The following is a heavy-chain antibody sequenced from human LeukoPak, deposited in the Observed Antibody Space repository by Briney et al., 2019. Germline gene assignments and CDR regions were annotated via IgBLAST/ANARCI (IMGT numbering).Heavy chain of an antibody. CDR3: AGMTTVTTSPGYYFEY. CDR1: GFTFSSYW. J-gene: IGHJ4*02. Sequence: GGSLRPSCAASGFTFSSYWMSWVRQAPGKGLEWVANINQDGGEKYYVDSVKGRFTISRDNAKNSLYLQMNSLRAEDTAVYYCAGMTTVTTSPGYYFEYWGQGTLVTVSS. D-gene: IGHD4-17*01. CDR2: INQDGGEK. V-gene: IGHV3-7*01.